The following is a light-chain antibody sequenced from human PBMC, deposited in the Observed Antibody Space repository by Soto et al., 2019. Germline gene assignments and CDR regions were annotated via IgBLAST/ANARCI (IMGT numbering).Light chain of an antibody. CDR2: GAS. CDR1: QSVSSSY. V-gene: IGKV3-20*01. CDR3: QQYGGSSYT. J-gene: IGKJ2*01. Sequence: EIVLTQSPGTLSLSPGERATLSCRASQSVSSSYLAWYQQNPGQPPRLLIYGASSRATGIPDRFSGSGSGTDFTLTISRLEPEDLAVYYCQQYGGSSYTFGQGTKLEIK.